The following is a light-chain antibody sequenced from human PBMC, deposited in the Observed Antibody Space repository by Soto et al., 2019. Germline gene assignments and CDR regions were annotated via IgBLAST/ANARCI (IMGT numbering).Light chain of an antibody. CDR1: QSVSSY. J-gene: IGKJ4*01. V-gene: IGKV3-11*01. Sequence: EIVLTQFPATLSLSPGDGATLSCRASQSVSSYLAWYQQKRCQAPRLLIYDSSNRATGIPARFSGSGSGTDFSLIISSLEPEDFEVYYCQQRSSWPLTFGGGTKVDI. CDR3: QQRSSWPLT. CDR2: DSS.